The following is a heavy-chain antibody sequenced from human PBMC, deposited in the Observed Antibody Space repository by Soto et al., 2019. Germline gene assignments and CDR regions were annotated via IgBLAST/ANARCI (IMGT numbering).Heavy chain of an antibody. V-gene: IGHV4-30-4*01. D-gene: IGHD6-13*01. CDR3: ARDQGSTSNGLDY. Sequence: QVQLQESGPGLVKPSQTLSLTCTVSGGSISSGDYYWSWIRQPPGKGLEWIGYIYYSGSTYYNPSLKNRVTLSVDTSKNQFSLKLSSVTAADTAVYYCARDQGSTSNGLDYWGQGTLVTVSS. J-gene: IGHJ4*02. CDR2: IYYSGST. CDR1: GGSISSGDYY.